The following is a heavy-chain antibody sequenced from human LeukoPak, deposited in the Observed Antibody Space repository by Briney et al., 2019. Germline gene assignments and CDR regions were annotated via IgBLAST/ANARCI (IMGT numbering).Heavy chain of an antibody. Sequence: PGVSLRLSCAASGFTFRSYAMHWVRQAPGKGLEWVAVVSYDGSNKYYADSVKGRFTISRDNSKNTLYLQMNSLRAEDTAVYYCARDREQWLHAFDIWGQGTMVTVSS. J-gene: IGHJ3*02. CDR3: ARDREQWLHAFDI. V-gene: IGHV3-30-3*01. CDR1: GFTFRSYA. D-gene: IGHD6-19*01. CDR2: VSYDGSNK.